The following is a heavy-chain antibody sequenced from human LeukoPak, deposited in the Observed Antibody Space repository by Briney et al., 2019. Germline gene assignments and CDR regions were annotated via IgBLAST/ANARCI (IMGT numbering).Heavy chain of an antibody. V-gene: IGHV1-2*02. Sequence: ASVKVSCKASGYTFTGYYMHWVRQAPGQGLEWVGWINPNSGGTNYAQKFQGTVTMTRDTSISTAYMELSRLRSDGTGVYYCASSAPYYWGQGTLVTVSS. CDR1: GYTFTGYY. CDR2: INPNSGGT. D-gene: IGHD3-10*01. CDR3: ASSAPYY. J-gene: IGHJ4*02.